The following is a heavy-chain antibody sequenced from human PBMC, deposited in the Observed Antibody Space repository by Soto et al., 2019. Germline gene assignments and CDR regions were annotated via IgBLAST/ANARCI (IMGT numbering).Heavy chain of an antibody. J-gene: IGHJ6*02. Sequence: GSLRLSCAASGFTFSSYGMHWVRQAPGKGLEWVAVISYDGSNKYYADSVKGRFTISRDNSKNTLYLQMNSLRAEDTAVYYCAKADTAKVMYYYYYGMDVWGQGTTVTVSS. CDR1: GFTFSSYG. CDR2: ISYDGSNK. V-gene: IGHV3-30*18. CDR3: AKADTAKVMYYYYYGMDV. D-gene: IGHD5-18*01.